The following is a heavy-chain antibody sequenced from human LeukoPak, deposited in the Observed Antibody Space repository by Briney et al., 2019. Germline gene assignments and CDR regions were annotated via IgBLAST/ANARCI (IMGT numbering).Heavy chain of an antibody. J-gene: IGHJ5*02. CDR2: ISSSGNTI. CDR3: ARDRSAYCGGDCPFDP. D-gene: IGHD2-21*02. CDR1: GFTFSDYY. Sequence: GGSLRLSCAASGFTFSDYYMSWIRQAPGKGLEWVSYISSSGNTIYYADSVKGRFTISRDNAKNSLYLQMNSLRAEDTAVYYCARDRSAYCGGDCPFDPRGQGTLVTVSS. V-gene: IGHV3-11*01.